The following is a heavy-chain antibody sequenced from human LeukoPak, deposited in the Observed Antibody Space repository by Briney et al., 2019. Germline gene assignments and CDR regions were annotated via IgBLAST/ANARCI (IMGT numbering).Heavy chain of an antibody. Sequence: SETLSLTCTVSGGSISSGGYSWSWIRQPPGKGLEWIGYIYHSGSTYYNPSLKSRVTISVDRSKNQFSLKLSSVTAADTAVYYCARVGRLLDTATASYGMDVWGQGTTVTVSS. V-gene: IGHV4-30-2*01. CDR3: ARVGRLLDTATASYGMDV. D-gene: IGHD5-18*01. CDR2: IYHSGST. J-gene: IGHJ6*02. CDR1: GGSISSGGYS.